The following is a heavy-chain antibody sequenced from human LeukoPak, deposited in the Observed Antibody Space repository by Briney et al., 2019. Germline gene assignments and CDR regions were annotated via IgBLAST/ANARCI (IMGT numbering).Heavy chain of an antibody. J-gene: IGHJ3*02. V-gene: IGHV3-7*01. CDR1: GFTFSSYW. CDR3: ARTVTDSSSWYRFDAFDI. CDR2: IKQDGSEK. D-gene: IGHD6-13*01. Sequence: GGSLRLSCAASGFTFSSYWMSWVRQAPGKGLEWVANIKQDGSEKYYVDSVKGRFTISRDNAKNSLYLQMNSLRAEDTAVYYCARTVTDSSSWYRFDAFDIWGQGTMVTVSS.